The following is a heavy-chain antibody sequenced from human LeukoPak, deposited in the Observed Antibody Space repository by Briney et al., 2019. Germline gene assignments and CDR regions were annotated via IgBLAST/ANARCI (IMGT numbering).Heavy chain of an antibody. D-gene: IGHD1-26*01. V-gene: IGHV3-33*01. CDR1: GFTFSNYG. CDR3: ARDVGLRYFFDS. J-gene: IGHJ4*02. Sequence: GSLRLSCAASGFTFSNYGMHWVRQAPGKGLEWVAVVRYGGYNKYYAESVKGRCTISRDNSKSTVYLEMSSLRADDTAMYFCARDVGLRYFFDSWGQGTLVTVSS. CDR2: VRYGGYNK.